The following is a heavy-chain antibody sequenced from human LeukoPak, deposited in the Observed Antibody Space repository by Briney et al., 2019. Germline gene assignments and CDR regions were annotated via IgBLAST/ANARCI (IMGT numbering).Heavy chain of an antibody. CDR3: ARFSWGCSTASCYLTN. Sequence: SETLSLTCTVCGGSLSSHYWGWIRQPPGKGLELVGHIYYTGTTFYNPSLNSRVTISLDTSRNQFSLRLTSVIAADTAVYYCARFSWGCSTASCYLTNWGQGALVTVSS. J-gene: IGHJ4*02. D-gene: IGHD2-2*01. CDR2: IYYTGTT. V-gene: IGHV4-59*11. CDR1: GGSLSSHY.